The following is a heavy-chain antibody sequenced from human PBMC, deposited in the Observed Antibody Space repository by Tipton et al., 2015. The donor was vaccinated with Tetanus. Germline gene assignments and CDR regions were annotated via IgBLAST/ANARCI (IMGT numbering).Heavy chain of an antibody. D-gene: IGHD2-2*01. V-gene: IGHV3-11*01. CDR3: ARGAIQPLDC. CDR2: TSGSGNTI. Sequence: SLRLSCAGSGFTFSGFYMSWIRQAPGRGLEWVAYTSGSGNTILYSDSVKGRFTVSRDNTDNSVYLQMNHLGDDDPAMYFCARGAIQPLDCWGQGTLGTVSS. J-gene: IGHJ4*02. CDR1: GFTFSGFY.